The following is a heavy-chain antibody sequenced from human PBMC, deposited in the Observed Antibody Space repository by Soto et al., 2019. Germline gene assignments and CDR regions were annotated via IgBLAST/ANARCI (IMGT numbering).Heavy chain of an antibody. Sequence: PGGSLRLSCEASGFVFTNFWMHWVRHVPGKGLVWVARIDTSGHSTNYAESVKGRFTSSRDNAKNTVSLQMNSLRVEDTGVYYCAKDSWYFDLWSQGSQVTVSS. D-gene: IGHD6-13*01. V-gene: IGHV3-74*01. CDR3: AKDSWYFDL. CDR1: GFVFTNFW. J-gene: IGHJ4*02. CDR2: IDTSGHST.